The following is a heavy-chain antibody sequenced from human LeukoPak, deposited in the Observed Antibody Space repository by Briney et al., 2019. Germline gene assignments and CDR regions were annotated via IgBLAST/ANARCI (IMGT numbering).Heavy chain of an antibody. CDR2: ISRDGGDT. CDR1: GFTFSSYA. CDR3: VKHPGAGYYFDY. J-gene: IGHJ4*02. V-gene: IGHV3-64D*06. Sequence: PGGSLRLSCSASGFTFSSYAMHWVRQAPGKGLEYVSAISRDGGDTYYADSVRGRFTLSRDNSKNTLHLQMSSLRPEDTAVYYCVKHPGAGYYFDYWGQGTLVTVSS. D-gene: IGHD1-26*01.